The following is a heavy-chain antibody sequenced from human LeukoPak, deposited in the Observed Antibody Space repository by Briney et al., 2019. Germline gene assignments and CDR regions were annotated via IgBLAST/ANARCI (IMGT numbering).Heavy chain of an antibody. J-gene: IGHJ6*03. V-gene: IGHV3-23*01. CDR2: ISGTGGTT. CDR1: GFIFSGYG. CDR3: AKIGSSYYMDV. Sequence: GGSLRLSCAASGFIFSGYGMSWVRQAAGKGLEWVSAISGTGGTTYYADSVKGRFTISRDNSKNTLYLQMNSLRAEDTAVYYCAKIGSSYYMDVWGKGTTVTISS. D-gene: IGHD6-13*01.